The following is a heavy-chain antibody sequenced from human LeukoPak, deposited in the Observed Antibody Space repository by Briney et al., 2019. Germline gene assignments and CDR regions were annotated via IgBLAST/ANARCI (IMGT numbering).Heavy chain of an antibody. V-gene: IGHV3-30*02. CDR1: GFTLSSYG. Sequence: AGGSLRLSCVASGFTLSSYGMNWVRQAPGKGLEWVAFMRFDGSLEYYADSVKGRFTISRDNSKNTLYLQMNSLRAEDTAVYYCAKSMVRGVICFDYWGQGTLVTVSS. J-gene: IGHJ4*02. CDR2: MRFDGSLE. CDR3: AKSMVRGVICFDY. D-gene: IGHD3-10*01.